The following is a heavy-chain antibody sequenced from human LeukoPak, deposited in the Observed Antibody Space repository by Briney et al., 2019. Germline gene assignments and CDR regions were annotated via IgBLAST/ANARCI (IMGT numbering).Heavy chain of an antibody. CDR1: GYSMTSGYY. V-gene: IGHV4-38-2*02. Sequence: SETLSLTCNVSGYSMTSGYYWGWIRQPPGKGLEWIGSLYHTGATFYNPSLKSRLTISVDTSRNQFSLKLTSVTAADTAVYYCVSDRGSATRALDYWGQGMLVTVSS. J-gene: IGHJ4*02. D-gene: IGHD3-10*01. CDR3: VSDRGSATRALDY. CDR2: LYHTGAT.